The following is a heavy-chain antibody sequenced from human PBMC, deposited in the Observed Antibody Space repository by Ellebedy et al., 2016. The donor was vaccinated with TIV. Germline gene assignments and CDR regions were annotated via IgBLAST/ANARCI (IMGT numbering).Heavy chain of an antibody. CDR2: ISATSSVI. CDR1: GFTFSSNS. J-gene: IGHJ4*02. Sequence: GESLKISCAASGFTFSSNSMNSVRQAPGKGLEWVSTISATSSVIYYANSVKGRFTISRDNAKDSLYLQMNSLRAEDTAVYYCARVIQAGYSGYHFDYWGQGILVTVSS. CDR3: ARVIQAGYSGYHFDY. D-gene: IGHD5-12*01. V-gene: IGHV3-21*04.